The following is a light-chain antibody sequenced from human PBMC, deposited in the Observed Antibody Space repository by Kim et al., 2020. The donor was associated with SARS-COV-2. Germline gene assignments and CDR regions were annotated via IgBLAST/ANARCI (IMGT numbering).Light chain of an antibody. CDR1: QVISSW. Sequence: DIQMTQSPSSVSASVGDRVTITCRASQVISSWLAWYQQKPGKAPKLLIYAASSLQSGVPSRFSGSGSGTDFTLTISRLQPEDFATYFCQQANSFPWTFGQGTKVDIK. J-gene: IGKJ1*01. V-gene: IGKV1-12*01. CDR3: QQANSFPWT. CDR2: AAS.